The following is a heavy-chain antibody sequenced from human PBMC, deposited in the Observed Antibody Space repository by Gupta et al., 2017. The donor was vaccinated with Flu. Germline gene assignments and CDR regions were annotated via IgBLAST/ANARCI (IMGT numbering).Heavy chain of an antibody. CDR3: AREHAGEDYGMDG. V-gene: IGHV3-33*01. J-gene: IGHJ6*02. CDR1: GFIFSSFK. Sequence: QVQLVESGGGVVQPGRSLRLSCAASGFIFSSFKMHWVRQAPGKGLEGVAVIWGEGRKKYDVDAVEGRVTISRDNSKNTVSLEMNSLRAEDTAVYYCAREHAGEDYGMDGWGQGTTVTVSS. D-gene: IGHD1-26*01. CDR2: IWGEGRKK.